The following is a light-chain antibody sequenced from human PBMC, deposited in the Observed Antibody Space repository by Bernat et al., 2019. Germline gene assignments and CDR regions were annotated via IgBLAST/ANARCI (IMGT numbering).Light chain of an antibody. Sequence: DIQMTQSPSSLSASVGDRVTITCRASQDIGNDLGWYQQKPGKAPERLIFTAFTLQSGVPSRFSGRASGAEFTLTISSLQPEAFATYYCLQHHTYPFTFGPGTKVDIK. V-gene: IGKV1-17*01. CDR1: QDIGND. CDR3: LQHHTYPFT. J-gene: IGKJ3*01. CDR2: TAF.